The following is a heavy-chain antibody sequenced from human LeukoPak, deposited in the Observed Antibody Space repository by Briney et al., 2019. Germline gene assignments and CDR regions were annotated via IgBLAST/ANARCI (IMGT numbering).Heavy chain of an antibody. CDR1: GYTFSTSS. CDR2: INPSGGNT. V-gene: IGHV1-46*01. J-gene: IGHJ5*02. D-gene: IGHD3-3*01. CDR3: AREVLQFLEWSWFDP. Sequence: ASAKVSCKASGYTFSTSSVHWVRQAPGQGLEWMGMINPSGGNTRYEQKFQGRVTISRDTSTSTVYMEISSLRFDDTAVYFCAREVLQFLEWSWFDPWGQGTLVSVSS.